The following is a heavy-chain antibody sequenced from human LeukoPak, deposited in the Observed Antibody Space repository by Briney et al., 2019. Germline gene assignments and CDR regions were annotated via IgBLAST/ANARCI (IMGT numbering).Heavy chain of an antibody. V-gene: IGHV1-46*01. Sequence: ASVKVSCKASGYTFTSYGISWVRQAPGQGLEWMGIISPSGGSTTYAQKFQGRVTMTRDTSTSTVYMDLSSLRSDDTAVYYCARDVASHMGLANYFDYWGRGALVIVSS. CDR2: ISPSGGST. D-gene: IGHD2-2*01. CDR1: GYTFTSYG. J-gene: IGHJ4*02. CDR3: ARDVASHMGLANYFDY.